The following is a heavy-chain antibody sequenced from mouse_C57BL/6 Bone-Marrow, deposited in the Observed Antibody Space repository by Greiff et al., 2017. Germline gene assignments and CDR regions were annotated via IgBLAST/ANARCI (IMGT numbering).Heavy chain of an antibody. D-gene: IGHD5-1*01. Sequence: VQLQQPGAELVKPGASVKLSCKASGYTFTSYWMHWVKQRPGQGLEWIGMIHPNSGSTNYNEKFKSKATLTVDKSSSTAYMQLSSLTSEDSAVYCCSYSTLYYAMDYWGQGTSVTVSS. V-gene: IGHV1-64*01. J-gene: IGHJ4*01. CDR2: IHPNSGST. CDR3: SYSTLYYAMDY. CDR1: GYTFTSYW.